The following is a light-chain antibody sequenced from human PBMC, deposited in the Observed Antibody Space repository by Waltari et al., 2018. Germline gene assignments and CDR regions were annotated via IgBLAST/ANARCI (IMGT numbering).Light chain of an antibody. CDR1: QRITNNF. Sequence: EIVLTQSPGTLSLSPGERATLSCRASQRITNNFLAWYQLKPGQAPRLLIYGASSRATGSPDRFSGSGSGADVTLTISRLEPEDFAVYYCQQYGGSPTWTFGQGTKVEIK. V-gene: IGKV3-20*01. CDR2: GAS. CDR3: QQYGGSPTWT. J-gene: IGKJ1*01.